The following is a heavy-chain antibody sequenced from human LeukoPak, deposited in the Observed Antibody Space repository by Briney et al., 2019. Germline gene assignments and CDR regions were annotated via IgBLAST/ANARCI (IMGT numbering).Heavy chain of an antibody. V-gene: IGHV4-61*01. CDR3: ARGWEEGVGVPEVDAFDI. CDR2: IYYSGSS. Sequence: KTSETLSLTCTVPGGSVSSGSYYWSWIRQPPGKGLEWIGFIYYSGSSNYNPSLKSRVTISVDTSKNQFSLKLNSVTAADTAVYYCARGWEEGVGVPEVDAFDIWGQGTMVTVSS. D-gene: IGHD1-26*01. CDR1: GGSVSSGSYY. J-gene: IGHJ3*02.